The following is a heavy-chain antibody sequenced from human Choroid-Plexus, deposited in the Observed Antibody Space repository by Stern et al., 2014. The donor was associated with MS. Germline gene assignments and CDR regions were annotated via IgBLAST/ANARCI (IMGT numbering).Heavy chain of an antibody. J-gene: IGHJ5*02. CDR1: GFTFGSCA. CDR3: AKDRQYLTYFFDH. D-gene: IGHD2/OR15-2a*01. Sequence: VQLVQSGGGVVQPGRHLRLSCVASGFTFGSCAMHWVRQAPGKGLGWVAGVSYDGSNKYYADSVKGRFTISRDNSQNTLYMQMSSLRPEDTAVYYCAKDRQYLTYFFDHWGQGSLVTVSS. V-gene: IGHV3-30*18. CDR2: VSYDGSNK.